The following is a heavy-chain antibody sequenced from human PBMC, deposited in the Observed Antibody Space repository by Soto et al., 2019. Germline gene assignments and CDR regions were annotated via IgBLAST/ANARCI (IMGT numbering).Heavy chain of an antibody. Sequence: SETLSLTCTVSGGSISSYYWSWIRQPPGKGLEWIGYIYYSGSTNYNPSLKSRVTISVDTSKNQFSLKLSSVTAADTAVYYCARCGDYVFDWFDPWGQGTLVTVSS. V-gene: IGHV4-59*01. CDR3: ARCGDYVFDWFDP. J-gene: IGHJ5*02. D-gene: IGHD4-17*01. CDR1: GGSISSYY. CDR2: IYYSGST.